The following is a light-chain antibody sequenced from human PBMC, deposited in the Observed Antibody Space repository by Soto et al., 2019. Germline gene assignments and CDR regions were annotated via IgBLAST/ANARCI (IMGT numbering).Light chain of an antibody. V-gene: IGKV3-11*01. Sequence: EIGLTKFSAPLSLSAGERSTLSCRASQSVSSYLAWYQQKPGQAPRLLIYDASNRATGIPARFSGSRSGAEFTLTISSLQSEDFAVYYRQHDVTLPLTFGGGTKLDIK. CDR3: QHDVTLPLT. CDR1: QSVSSY. J-gene: IGKJ4*01. CDR2: DAS.